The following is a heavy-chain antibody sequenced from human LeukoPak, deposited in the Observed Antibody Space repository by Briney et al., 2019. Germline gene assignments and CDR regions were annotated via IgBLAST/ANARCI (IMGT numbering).Heavy chain of an antibody. J-gene: IGHJ4*02. CDR1: GFTVSNYY. V-gene: IGHV3-53*01. Sequence: PGGSLRLSCAASGFTVSNYYMSWVRQPPGKGLEWVSVIYSGGSTYYADSVKGRFTISRDNSKNTLYLQMNSLRAEDTAVYYCAKERIVVDWGQGTLVTVSS. CDR2: IYSGGST. D-gene: IGHD3-22*01. CDR3: AKERIVVD.